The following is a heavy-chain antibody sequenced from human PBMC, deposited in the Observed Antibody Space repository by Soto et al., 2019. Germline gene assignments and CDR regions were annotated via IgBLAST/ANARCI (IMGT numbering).Heavy chain of an antibody. J-gene: IGHJ4*02. Sequence: PGGSLRLSCAASGFTFSSYGMHWVRQAPGKGLEWVAVIPYDGSNKYYADSVKGRFTISRDNSKNTLYLQMNSLRAEDTAVYYCAITLSAALDYWGQGTLVTVSS. CDR1: GFTFSSYG. V-gene: IGHV3-30*03. CDR2: IPYDGSNK. CDR3: AITLSAALDY.